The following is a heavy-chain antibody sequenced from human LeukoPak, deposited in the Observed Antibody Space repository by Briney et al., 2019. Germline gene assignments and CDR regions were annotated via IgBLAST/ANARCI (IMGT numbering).Heavy chain of an antibody. CDR1: XFSFXSXS. D-gene: IGHD3-3*01. Sequence: GGSLXXXXXXXXFSFXSXSXXWVRXXXGKXXXXVXYIXSSTGYIYYEDSVKGGLTISREKAKKSLYLQMNRQRAEDTAVYYCAKDIRFLEWLSITYFDYWGQGTLVTVSS. CDR3: AKDIRFLEWLSITYFDY. J-gene: IGHJ4*02. CDR2: IXSSTGYI. V-gene: IGHV3-21*04.